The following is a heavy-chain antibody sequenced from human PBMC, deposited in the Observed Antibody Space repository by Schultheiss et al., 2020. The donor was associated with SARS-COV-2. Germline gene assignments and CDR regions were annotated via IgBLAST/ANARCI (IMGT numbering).Heavy chain of an antibody. CDR2: IYYSGST. V-gene: IGHV4-34*01. CDR1: GRSFSGYY. Sequence: LETLSLTCAVYGRSFSGYYWSWIRQPPGKGLEWIGSIYYSGSTYYNPSLKSRVTISVDTSKNQFSLKLSSVTAADTAVYYCARGYSGWRSEWFDPWGQGTLVTVSS. J-gene: IGHJ5*02. D-gene: IGHD6-19*01. CDR3: ARGYSGWRSEWFDP.